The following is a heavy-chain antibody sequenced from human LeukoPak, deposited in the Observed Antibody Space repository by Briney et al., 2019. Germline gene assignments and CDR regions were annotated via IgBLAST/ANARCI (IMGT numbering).Heavy chain of an antibody. V-gene: IGHV3-23*01. CDR2: ISGSGGST. CDR3: AKAQSPPYIVVVVAAIPSFDY. Sequence: GGTLSLSCAASGFTFSSYAMSWVRQAPGKGLEWVSAISGSGGSTYYAHPVKGRFTISRDNSKNTLYLQMNSLRAEDTAVYYCAKAQSPPYIVVVVAAIPSFDYWGQGTLVTVSS. CDR1: GFTFSSYA. J-gene: IGHJ4*02. D-gene: IGHD2-15*01.